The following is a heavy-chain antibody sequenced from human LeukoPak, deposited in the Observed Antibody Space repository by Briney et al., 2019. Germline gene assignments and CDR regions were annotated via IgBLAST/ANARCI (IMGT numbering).Heavy chain of an antibody. Sequence: ASVKVSCKASGGTFSSYAISWVRQAPGQGLEWMGGIIPIFGTANYAQKFQGRVTITTDESTSTAYMELSSLRSEDTAAYYCARGNPLGVRYFDLWGRGTLVTVSS. CDR3: ARGNPLGVRYFDL. CDR1: GGTFSSYA. J-gene: IGHJ2*01. D-gene: IGHD3-16*01. V-gene: IGHV1-69*05. CDR2: IIPIFGTA.